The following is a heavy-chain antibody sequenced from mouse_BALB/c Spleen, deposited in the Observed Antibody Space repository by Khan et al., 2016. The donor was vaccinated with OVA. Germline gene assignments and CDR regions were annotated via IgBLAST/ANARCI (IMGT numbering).Heavy chain of an antibody. J-gene: IGHJ1*01. Sequence: EVELVESGGGLVQPGGSLRLSCATSGFTFTDYYMSWVRQPPGKALEWLGFIRNKANGYTTEYSASVKGRFTISRDNSQSVLYLHMNTLRVEDSATYYCTRETVVDIYWYFDVWGAGTTVTVSS. D-gene: IGHD1-1*01. CDR1: GFTFTDYY. CDR3: TRETVVDIYWYFDV. CDR2: IRNKANGYTT. V-gene: IGHV7-3*02.